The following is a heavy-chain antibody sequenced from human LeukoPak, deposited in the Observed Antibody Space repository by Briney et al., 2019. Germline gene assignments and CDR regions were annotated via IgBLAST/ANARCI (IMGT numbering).Heavy chain of an antibody. J-gene: IGHJ5*02. V-gene: IGHV4-34*01. CDR3: ARGRQSCSSTSCYTGRWFDP. CDR1: GGSFSGYY. CDR2: ISHSGST. Sequence: SETLSLTCAVYGGSFSGYYWSWIRQPPGKGLEWIGEISHSGSTNYNPSLKSRVTISVDTSKNQFSLKLSSVTAADTAVYYCARGRQSCSSTSCYTGRWFDPWGQGTLVTVSS. D-gene: IGHD2-2*02.